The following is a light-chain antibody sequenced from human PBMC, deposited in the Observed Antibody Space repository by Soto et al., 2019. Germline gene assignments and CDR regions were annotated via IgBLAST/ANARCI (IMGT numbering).Light chain of an antibody. CDR1: SSDVGSYNL. J-gene: IGLJ3*02. Sequence: QSALTQPASVSGSPGQSITISCTGTSSDVGSYNLVSWYQQHPGKAPKLMIYEDNKRPSGVSNRFSGSKSGNTASLTISGLQAEDEADYYCCSYAGSSTQVFGGGTKVTVL. CDR3: CSYAGSSTQV. V-gene: IGLV2-23*01. CDR2: EDN.